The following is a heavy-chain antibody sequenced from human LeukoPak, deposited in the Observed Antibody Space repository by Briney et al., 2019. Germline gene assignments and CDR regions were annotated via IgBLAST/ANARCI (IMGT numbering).Heavy chain of an antibody. D-gene: IGHD3-22*01. CDR2: ISYDGSNK. Sequence: PGGSLRLSCAASGFTFSSYGMHWVRQAPGKGLEWVAVISYDGSNKYYADSVKGRFTISRDNSKNTLYLQMNSLRAEDTAVYYCARAYDPLTAFDYWGQGTLVTVSS. V-gene: IGHV3-30*03. CDR1: GFTFSSYG. CDR3: ARAYDPLTAFDY. J-gene: IGHJ4*02.